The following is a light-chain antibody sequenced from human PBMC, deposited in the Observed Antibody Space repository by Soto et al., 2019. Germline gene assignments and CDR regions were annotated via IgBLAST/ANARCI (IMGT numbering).Light chain of an antibody. J-gene: IGKJ5*01. V-gene: IGKV1-5*01. CDR1: QSISSW. CDR2: DAS. Sequence: DIQMTQSPSTLSASVGDRVTITCRASQSISSWLAWYQQKPGKAPKLLIYDASSLESGVPSRFSGSGSGTEFTLTISSLQTDYFATYYCQQYNSYPITFGQGTRLEIK. CDR3: QQYNSYPIT.